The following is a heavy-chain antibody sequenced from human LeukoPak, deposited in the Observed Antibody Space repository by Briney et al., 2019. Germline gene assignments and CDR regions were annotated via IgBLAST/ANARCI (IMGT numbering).Heavy chain of an antibody. Sequence: LGESLNISCEGSGYNFTDYWIGWVRQMPGKGLEWMGIIYPDDSDTRYSPSFQGQVTISADKSISTAYLQWSSLKASDTAMYYCAVNDLGITMRDDAFDIWGQGTMVTVSS. J-gene: IGHJ3*02. CDR3: AVNDLGITMRDDAFDI. D-gene: IGHD3-22*01. CDR1: GYNFTDYW. CDR2: IYPDDSDT. V-gene: IGHV5-51*01.